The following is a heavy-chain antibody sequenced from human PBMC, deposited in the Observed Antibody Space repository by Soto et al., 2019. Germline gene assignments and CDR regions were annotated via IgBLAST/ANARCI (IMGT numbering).Heavy chain of an antibody. V-gene: IGHV3-64*01. D-gene: IGHD2-8*01. CDR1: GFTFSTYA. Sequence: GGSLRLSCATSGFTFSTYAMHWVRQAPGKGLEYVSAISSNGRSTYYANTVKGGFTISRDNSKNTLYLQMDSLRAEDMAVYYCARDRCTNGVCYAPSDYWGQGTLVTVSS. CDR2: ISSNGRST. CDR3: ARDRCTNGVCYAPSDY. J-gene: IGHJ4*02.